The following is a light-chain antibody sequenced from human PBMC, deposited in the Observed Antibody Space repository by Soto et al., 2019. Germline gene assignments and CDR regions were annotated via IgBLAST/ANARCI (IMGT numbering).Light chain of an antibody. Sequence: EIVLTQSPGTLSLSPGERATLSCRASQSLNSNYLAWYQQKPGQAPRLLIYGASSRATGIPDRFSGSGSGTDFTLTISRLEPEDFAVYYCQRYGGSPGTFGQGTKVDIK. J-gene: IGKJ1*01. CDR2: GAS. CDR1: QSLNSNY. V-gene: IGKV3-20*01. CDR3: QRYGGSPGT.